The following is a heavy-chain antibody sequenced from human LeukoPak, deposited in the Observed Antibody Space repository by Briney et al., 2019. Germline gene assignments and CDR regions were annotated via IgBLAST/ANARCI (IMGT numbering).Heavy chain of an antibody. V-gene: IGHV1-69*01. CDR1: GGTFSSYA. CDR2: IIPIFGTA. CDR3: AKASIGYCTNGVCWDAFDI. D-gene: IGHD2-8*01. Sequence: SVKVSCKASGGTFSSYAISWVRQAPGQGLEWMGGIIPIFGTANYAQKFQGRVTITADESTSTAYMELSSLRSEDTAVYYCAKASIGYCTNGVCWDAFDIWGQGTMVTVSS. J-gene: IGHJ3*02.